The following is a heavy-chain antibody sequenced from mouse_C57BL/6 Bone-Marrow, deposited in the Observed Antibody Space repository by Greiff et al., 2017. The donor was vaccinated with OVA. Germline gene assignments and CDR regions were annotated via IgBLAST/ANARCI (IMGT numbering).Heavy chain of an antibody. V-gene: IGHV5-9*04. CDR2: ISGGGGNT. CDR1: GFTFSSYT. D-gene: IGHD3-2*02. CDR3: ARRGTAQATYTLYAMDY. J-gene: IGHJ4*01. Sequence: EVKLMESGGGLVKPGGSLKLSCAASGFTFSSYTMSWVRQTPEKRLEWVATISGGGGNTYYPDSVKGRFTISRDNAKNTLYLQMSSLRSEDTAVDYCARRGTAQATYTLYAMDYWGQGTSVTVSS.